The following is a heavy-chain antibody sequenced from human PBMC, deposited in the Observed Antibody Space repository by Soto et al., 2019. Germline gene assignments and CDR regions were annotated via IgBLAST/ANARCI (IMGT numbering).Heavy chain of an antibody. Sequence: QVQLVQSGAEVKKPGSSVKVSCEASGGTFSSYAISWVRQAPGQGLEWMGGIIPIFGTANYAQKFQGRVTITADESTSTAYMELSSLRSEDTAVYYCASGDCSGGSCYSWYFDLWGRGTLVTVSS. J-gene: IGHJ2*01. CDR3: ASGDCSGGSCYSWYFDL. CDR1: GGTFSSYA. V-gene: IGHV1-69*01. CDR2: IIPIFGTA. D-gene: IGHD2-15*01.